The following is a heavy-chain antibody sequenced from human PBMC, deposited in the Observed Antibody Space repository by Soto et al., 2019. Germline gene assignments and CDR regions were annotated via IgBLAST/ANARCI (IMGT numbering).Heavy chain of an antibody. V-gene: IGHV1-69*13. CDR3: AKVPVPNQPTYYNFYDNLDV. Sequence: GASVKVSCKACGGTFSSYAISWVRQAPGQGLEWMGGIIPIFGTANYAQKFQGRVTITADESTSTAYMELSSLRSEDTAVYYCAKVPVPNQPTYYNFYDNLDVWGNGTTVTVSS. J-gene: IGHJ6*03. D-gene: IGHD2-2*01. CDR1: GGTFSSYA. CDR2: IIPIFGTA.